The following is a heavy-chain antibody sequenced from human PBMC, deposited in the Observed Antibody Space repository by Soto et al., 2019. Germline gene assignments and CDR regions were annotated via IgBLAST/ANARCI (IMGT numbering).Heavy chain of an antibody. V-gene: IGHV5-51*01. CDR3: ARFPGFWSGYHYYFDY. J-gene: IGHJ4*02. CDR1: GYSFTSYW. Sequence: PGESLKISCKGSGYSFTSYWIGWVRQMPGKGLEWMGIIYPGDSDTRYSPSFQGQVTISADKSVSTAYLQWSSLKASDTAMYYCARFPGFWSGYHYYFDYWGQGTLVTVSS. CDR2: IYPGDSDT. D-gene: IGHD3-3*01.